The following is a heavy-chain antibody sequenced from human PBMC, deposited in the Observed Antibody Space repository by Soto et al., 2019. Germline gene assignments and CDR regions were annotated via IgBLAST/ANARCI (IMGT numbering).Heavy chain of an antibody. Sequence: EVQLVESGGGLVKPGGSLRLSCVASGFTFRSYSMNWVRQAPGKGLEWVSSISTSSSYIYYADSVKGGFTISRDNAKNSLYLQMNSLRAEDTAVYYCARRDYYYYGFDVWGQGTTVTVSS. J-gene: IGHJ6*02. CDR1: GFTFRSYS. CDR2: ISTSSSYI. CDR3: ARRDYYYYGFDV. V-gene: IGHV3-21*01.